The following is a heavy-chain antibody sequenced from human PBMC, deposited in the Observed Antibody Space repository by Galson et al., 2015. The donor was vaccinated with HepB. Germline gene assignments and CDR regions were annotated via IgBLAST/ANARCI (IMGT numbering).Heavy chain of an antibody. J-gene: IGHJ4*02. D-gene: IGHD6-19*01. CDR2: ISPSGST. V-gene: IGHV4-4*02. CDR1: GDSISSSNW. CDR3: ARAQSHYYFDY. Sequence: TLSLTCAVSGDSISSSNWWTWVRQPPGKGLEWIGEISPSGSTNYNPSLKSRVTISLDNSKDQLSLNLNSVTAADTAVYYCARAQSHYYFDYWGQGTLLTVSS.